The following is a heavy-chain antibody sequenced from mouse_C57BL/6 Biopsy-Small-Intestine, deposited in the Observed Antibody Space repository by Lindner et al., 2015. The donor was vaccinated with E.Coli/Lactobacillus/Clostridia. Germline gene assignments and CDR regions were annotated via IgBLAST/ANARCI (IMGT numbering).Heavy chain of an antibody. CDR3: ARSGSVGSSPSFDY. J-gene: IGHJ2*01. CDR1: GYTFTTYT. D-gene: IGHD1-1*01. Sequence: VQLQESGSELARLGASVKMSCKASGYTFTTYTMHWVKQRPGQGLEWIGYINPSSGYTKYNQKFKDKATLTADKSSSTAYMQLNSLTSEDSAVYYCARSGSVGSSPSFDYWGQGTTLTVSS. V-gene: IGHV1-4*01. CDR2: INPSSGYT.